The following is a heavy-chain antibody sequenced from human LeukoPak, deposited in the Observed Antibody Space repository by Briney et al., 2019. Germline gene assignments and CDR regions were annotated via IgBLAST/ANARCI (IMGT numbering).Heavy chain of an antibody. CDR1: GGSISSGDYY. V-gene: IGHV4-30-4*08. CDR3: ARDYVQAGDMDV. J-gene: IGHJ6*03. D-gene: IGHD3-10*02. Sequence: PSETLSLTCTVCGGSISSGDYYWSWIRQPPGKGLEWIGYIYYSGSTYYNPSLKSRVTISVDTSKNQFSLKLSSVTAADTAVYYCARDYVQAGDMDVWGKGTTVTVSS. CDR2: IYYSGST.